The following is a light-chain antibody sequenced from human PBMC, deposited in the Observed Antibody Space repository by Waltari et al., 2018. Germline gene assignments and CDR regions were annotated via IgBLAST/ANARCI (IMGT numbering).Light chain of an antibody. J-gene: IGKJ1*01. V-gene: IGKV3-15*01. CDR1: QSVSRN. Sequence: EVVMTQSPATLSVSPGERATLSCRASQSVSRNLAWYQQKPGQAPRLLIYGASTRATDIPARFSGSGSGTEFILTIGSLQSEDFAVYYCQQYNSWPTWTFGQGTKV. CDR2: GAS. CDR3: QQYNSWPTWT.